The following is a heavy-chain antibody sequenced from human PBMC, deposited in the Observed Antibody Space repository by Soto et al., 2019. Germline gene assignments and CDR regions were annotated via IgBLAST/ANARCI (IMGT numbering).Heavy chain of an antibody. CDR3: AREGYYDSSGYYGYLDY. CDR2: IIPIFGTA. J-gene: IGHJ4*02. Sequence: QVQLVQSGAEVKKPGSSVKVSCKASGGTFSSYAISWVRQAPGQGLEWMGGIIPIFGTANYAQKFQGRVTITADESTSTAYMELSSLRSEDTAVYYCAREGYYDSSGYYGYLDYWGQGTLVTVSS. D-gene: IGHD3-22*01. CDR1: GGTFSSYA. V-gene: IGHV1-69*01.